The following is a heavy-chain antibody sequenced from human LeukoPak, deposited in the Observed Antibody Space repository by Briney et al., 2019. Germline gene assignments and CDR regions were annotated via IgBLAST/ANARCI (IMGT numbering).Heavy chain of an antibody. J-gene: IGHJ4*02. V-gene: IGHV1-69*04. CDR1: GGTFSSYA. CDR2: IIPILGIA. CDR3: ASIDGGHFDY. D-gene: IGHD4-17*01. Sequence: GASVKVSCKASGGTFSSYAISWVRQALGQGLEWMGRIIPILGIANYAQKFQGRVTITADKSTSTAYMELSSLRSEDTAVYYCASIDGGHFDYWGQGTLVTVSS.